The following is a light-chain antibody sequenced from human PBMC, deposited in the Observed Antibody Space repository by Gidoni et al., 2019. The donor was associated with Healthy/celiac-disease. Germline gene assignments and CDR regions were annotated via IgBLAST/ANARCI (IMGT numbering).Light chain of an antibody. V-gene: IGKV3-20*01. CDR3: QQYGSSPHT. CDR2: GAS. CDR1: QSVSSSY. Sequence: EIVLTKSPGTLSLSPWDRATLSCRASQSVSSSYLAWYQQKPGQAPRLLIYGASSRATGIPDRFSGSGSGTDFTLTISRLDPEDFAVYYCQQYGSSPHTFGQGTKLEIK. J-gene: IGKJ2*01.